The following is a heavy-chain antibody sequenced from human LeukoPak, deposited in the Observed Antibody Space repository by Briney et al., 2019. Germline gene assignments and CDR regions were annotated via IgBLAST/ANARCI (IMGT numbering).Heavy chain of an antibody. Sequence: ASVKVSCKASGGTFSSYAISWVRQAPGQGLEWMGRIIPIFGIANYAQKFQGRVTITADKSTSTAYMELSSLRSEDTAVYYCAREGGVTMVRGVIHRNWFDPWGQGTLVTVSS. CDR3: AREGGVTMVRGVIHRNWFDP. V-gene: IGHV1-69*04. J-gene: IGHJ5*02. CDR2: IIPIFGIA. D-gene: IGHD3-10*01. CDR1: GGTFSSYA.